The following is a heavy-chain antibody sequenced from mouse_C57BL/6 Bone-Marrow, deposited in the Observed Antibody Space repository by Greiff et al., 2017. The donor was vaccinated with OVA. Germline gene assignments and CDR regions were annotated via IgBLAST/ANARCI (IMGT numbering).Heavy chain of an antibody. CDR3: ARGDGWYAWFAY. J-gene: IGHJ3*01. V-gene: IGHV1-82*01. D-gene: IGHD2-14*01. CDR2: IYPGDGDT. Sequence: VQLQQSGPELVKPGASVKISCTASGFAFSSSWMNWVQQRPGKGLEWIGWIYPGDGDTYYDGKFKGKATLTADKSSSTDYLQLSSLTSEDSAVYFCARGDGWYAWFAYWGQGTLVTVSA. CDR1: GFAFSSSW.